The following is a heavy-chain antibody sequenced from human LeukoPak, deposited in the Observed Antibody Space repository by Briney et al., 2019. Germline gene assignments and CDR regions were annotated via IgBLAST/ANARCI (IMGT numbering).Heavy chain of an antibody. D-gene: IGHD2-15*01. Sequence: PSETLSLTCAVSGGSISSGGYSWSWIRQPPGKGLEWIGYIYYSGSTNYNPSLKSRVTISVDTSKSQFSLKLSSVTAADTAVYYCARARNTHGMRLGYCSGGSCYSGPSERHRNQPYYYGMDVWGQGTTVTVSS. CDR1: GGSISSGGYS. J-gene: IGHJ6*02. CDR3: ARARNTHGMRLGYCSGGSCYSGPSERHRNQPYYYGMDV. V-gene: IGHV4-61*08. CDR2: IYYSGST.